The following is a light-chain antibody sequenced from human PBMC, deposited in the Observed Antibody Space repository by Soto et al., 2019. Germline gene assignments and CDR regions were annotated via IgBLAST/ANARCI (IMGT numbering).Light chain of an antibody. V-gene: IGLV2-14*03. Sequence: QSALTQPASVSGSPGQSITISCTGTSSDVGGYNYVSWFQQHPDKAPKLKIYEVSNRPSGVSNRFSGSKSGYTASLTISELQAEDEADYYCTSFTSSNTWVFGGGTKVTVL. J-gene: IGLJ3*02. CDR2: EVS. CDR3: TSFTSSNTWV. CDR1: SSDVGGYNY.